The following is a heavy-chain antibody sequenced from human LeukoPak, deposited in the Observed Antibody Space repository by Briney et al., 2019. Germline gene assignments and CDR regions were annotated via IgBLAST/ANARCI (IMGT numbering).Heavy chain of an antibody. J-gene: IGHJ4*02. D-gene: IGHD2-15*01. CDR2: VNDRGNT. CDR3: ATRRGGPYPYYFDF. Sequence: SETLSPTCAVYGDSFSGYYWTWIRQPPGKGLEWIGEVNDRGNTNYNPSLKSRVTILVATSKNQFSLKLTSVTAADTAIYYCATRRGGPYPYYFDFWDQGALVTVSS. CDR1: GDSFSGYY. V-gene: IGHV4-34*01.